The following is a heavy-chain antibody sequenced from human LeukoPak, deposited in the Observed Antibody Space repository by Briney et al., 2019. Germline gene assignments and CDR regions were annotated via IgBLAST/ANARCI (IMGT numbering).Heavy chain of an antibody. CDR1: GFTFSSYS. V-gene: IGHV3-66*01. Sequence: GGSLRLSCAASGFTFSSYSMNWVRQAPGKGLEWVSVIYSGGRTYYADSVKGRFTISRDNSKNTLYLQMNSLRAEDTAVYYCARGQRAAAGFDYWGQGTLVTVSS. CDR2: IYSGGRT. CDR3: ARGQRAAAGFDY. J-gene: IGHJ4*02. D-gene: IGHD6-13*01.